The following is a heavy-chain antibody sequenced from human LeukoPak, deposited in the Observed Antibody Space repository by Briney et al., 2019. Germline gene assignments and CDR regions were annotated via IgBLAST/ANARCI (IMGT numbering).Heavy chain of an antibody. CDR2: ISYDGSNK. CDR1: GFTFSSYA. J-gene: IGHJ4*02. Sequence: GGSLRLSCAASGFTFSSYAMHWVRQAPGKGREWVAVISYDGSNKYYADSVKGRFTISRDNSKNTLYLQMNSLRAEDTAVYYCAREDDILTGPFDYWGQGTLVTVSS. D-gene: IGHD3-9*01. CDR3: AREDDILTGPFDY. V-gene: IGHV3-30*04.